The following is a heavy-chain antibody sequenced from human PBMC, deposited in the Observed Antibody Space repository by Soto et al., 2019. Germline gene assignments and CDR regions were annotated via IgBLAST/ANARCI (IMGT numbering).Heavy chain of an antibody. CDR1: GDSISSYY. V-gene: IGHV4-59*01. Sequence: PSETLSLTCTVSGDSISSYYWSWIRQPPGRGLEWIGYISYRGGTSYNPSLKRRVTISVDTSKNQSSLKLNSVTAADTAVYYCARVTGDCDSDCYDVYFDPWGLGTLVTVSS. D-gene: IGHD2-21*02. CDR2: ISYRGGT. CDR3: ARVTGDCDSDCYDVYFDP. J-gene: IGHJ5*02.